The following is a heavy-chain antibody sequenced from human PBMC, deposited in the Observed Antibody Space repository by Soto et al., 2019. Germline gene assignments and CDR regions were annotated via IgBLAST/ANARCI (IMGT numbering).Heavy chain of an antibody. J-gene: IGHJ6*03. Sequence: QVQLQESGPGLVKPSETLSLTCTVSGGSISSYYWSWIRQPPGKGLEWIGYIYYSGSTNYNPSLKSRVTISVDTSKIQCSLKLSSVTAADTAVYYCARGRPQKGGYCSSTSCYSYYYYYMDVWGKGTTVTVSS. D-gene: IGHD2-2*01. CDR3: ARGRPQKGGYCSSTSCYSYYYYYMDV. CDR2: IYYSGST. V-gene: IGHV4-59*01. CDR1: GGSISSYY.